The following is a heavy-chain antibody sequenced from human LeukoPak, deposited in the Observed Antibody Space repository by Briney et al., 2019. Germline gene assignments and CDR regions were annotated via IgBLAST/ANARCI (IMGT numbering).Heavy chain of an antibody. Sequence: GGSLRLSCAASGFTFTSYSMNWVRQAPGKGLEWVSTISGGGGSTYYADSVKGRFTISRDNSKNTLYLQVNSLRAEDTAVYYCAKRGKWDVTPFDYWGQGTLVTVSS. CDR2: ISGGGGST. J-gene: IGHJ4*02. CDR1: GFTFTSYS. V-gene: IGHV3-23*01. D-gene: IGHD1-26*01. CDR3: AKRGKWDVTPFDY.